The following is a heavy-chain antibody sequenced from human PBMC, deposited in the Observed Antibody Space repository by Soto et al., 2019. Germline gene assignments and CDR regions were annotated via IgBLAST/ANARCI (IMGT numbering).Heavy chain of an antibody. D-gene: IGHD3-22*01. CDR1: GYNLANFW. V-gene: IGHV5-10-1*01. J-gene: IGHJ4*02. Sequence: LKISCKESGYNLANFWISWVRQMPGKGLEWVGRIDPSDSYTSYSPSFQGHVTISADKSISTAYLQWSSLKASDTAIYYCARHGSGYYPYFDYWGQGTLVTVSS. CDR2: IDPSDSYT. CDR3: ARHGSGYYPYFDY.